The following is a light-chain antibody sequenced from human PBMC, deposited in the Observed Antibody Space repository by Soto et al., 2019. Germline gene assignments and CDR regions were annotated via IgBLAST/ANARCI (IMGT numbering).Light chain of an antibody. V-gene: IGKV1-39*01. Sequence: DIQITQFPSSLSASVRDRVTITCRASQSISNYLNWYQQKPGKAPKLLIYAASSLQSGVPSRFSGSRSGPDFPLTISSLQPEDFATYYCQQSYSSPPTFGQGTKVDIK. CDR2: AAS. CDR1: QSISNY. CDR3: QQSYSSPPT. J-gene: IGKJ1*01.